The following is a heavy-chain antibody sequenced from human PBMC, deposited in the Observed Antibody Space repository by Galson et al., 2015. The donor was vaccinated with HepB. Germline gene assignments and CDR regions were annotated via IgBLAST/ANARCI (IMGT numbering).Heavy chain of an antibody. D-gene: IGHD5-18*01. CDR3: ARAGPGYSYGRFDP. CDR1: GFTFSSYA. Sequence: SPRLSCAASGFTFSSYAMHWVRQAPGKGLEWVAVISYDGSNKYYADSVKGRFTISRDNSKNTLYLQMNSLRAEDTAVYYCARAGPGYSYGRFDPWGQGTLVTASS. CDR2: ISYDGSNK. V-gene: IGHV3-30-3*01. J-gene: IGHJ5*02.